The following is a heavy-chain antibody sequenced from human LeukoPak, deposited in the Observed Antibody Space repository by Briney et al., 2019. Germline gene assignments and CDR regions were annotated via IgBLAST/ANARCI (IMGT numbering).Heavy chain of an antibody. D-gene: IGHD4-11*01. V-gene: IGHV3-7*01. CDR2: IKQDGSEK. J-gene: IGHJ6*03. CDR3: TRVEETATTAAIIRKYSYYYYYMDV. CDR1: GFAFSTYR. Sequence: GGSLRLSCAASGFAFSTYRMSWVRQAPGKGLEWVANIKQDGSEKHYVDSVKGRFTISRDNAKNSLYLQMSSLRAEDTAVYYCTRVEETATTAAIIRKYSYYYYYMDVWGKGNTVTVSS.